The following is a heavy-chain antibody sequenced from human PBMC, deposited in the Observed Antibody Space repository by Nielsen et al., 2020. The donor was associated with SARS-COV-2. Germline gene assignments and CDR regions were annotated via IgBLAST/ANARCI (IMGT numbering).Heavy chain of an antibody. CDR1: GGSMSSNNPY. V-gene: IGHV4-39*01. J-gene: IGHJ4*02. D-gene: IGHD3-10*01. CDR3: ARHFMYYIGSGTPDFFDY. CDR2: VYYSGRT. Sequence: LETLSLTCTVSGGSMSSNNPYWGLIRQPLGKGLEWIGSVYYSGRTSYNPSLTSRVSISVDTSKKQFSLKLNSVTAADTAFYFCARHFMYYIGSGTPDFFDYWGQGTLVTVSP.